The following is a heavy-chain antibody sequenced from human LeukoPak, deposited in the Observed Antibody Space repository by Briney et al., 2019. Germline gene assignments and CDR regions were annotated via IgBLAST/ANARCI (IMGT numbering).Heavy chain of an antibody. D-gene: IGHD3-22*01. CDR2: INPNSGGT. V-gene: IGHV1-2*02. J-gene: IGHJ4*02. CDR3: ARGAHYHDSSEGYDY. Sequence: ASVKVSCKASGYTFTVYYMHWVRQAPGQGLKWMGWINPNSGGTNYAQKFQGRVTMTRDTSISTAYMEVSRLRSDDTAVYYCARGAHYHDSSEGYDYWGQGTLVTVSS. CDR1: GYTFTVYY.